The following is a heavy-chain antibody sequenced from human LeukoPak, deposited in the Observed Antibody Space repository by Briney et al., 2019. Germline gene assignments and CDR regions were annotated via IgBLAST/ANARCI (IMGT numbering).Heavy chain of an antibody. D-gene: IGHD2-2*01. V-gene: IGHV1-46*01. J-gene: IGHJ5*02. CDR1: GGTFSSYA. CDR3: AREGCSSISCYAGGNWFDP. CDR2: INPTVGST. Sequence: ASVKVSCKASGGTFSSYAISWVRQAPGQGLEWMGMINPTVGSTSYAQKFQGRVTITRDTSTRTVYMELSSLRSEDTAVYYCAREGCSSISCYAGGNWFDPWGEGTLVTVSS.